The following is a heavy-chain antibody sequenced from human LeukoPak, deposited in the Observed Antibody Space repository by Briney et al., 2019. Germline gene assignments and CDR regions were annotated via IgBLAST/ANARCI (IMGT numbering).Heavy chain of an antibody. CDR2: INPSGGST. J-gene: IGHJ4*02. Sequence: RASVKVSCKASGYTFTSYYMHWVRQAPGQGLEWMGIINPSGGSTSYAQKFQGRVTMTRDTSTSTVYMELSSLRYEDTAVYYCARDTNPSSSSVYYGSGSYYNPLDYWGQGTLVTVSS. D-gene: IGHD3-10*01. CDR1: GYTFTSYY. V-gene: IGHV1-46*03. CDR3: ARDTNPSSSSVYYGSGSYYNPLDY.